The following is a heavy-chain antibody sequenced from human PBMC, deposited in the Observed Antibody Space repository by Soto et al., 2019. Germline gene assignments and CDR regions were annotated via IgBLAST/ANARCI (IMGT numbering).Heavy chain of an antibody. D-gene: IGHD2-8*01. J-gene: IGHJ4*02. CDR3: ARADLFLMAYEFGY. CDR1: GFTFNNYA. V-gene: IGHV3-23*01. CDR2: INASGDKT. Sequence: GGSLSLSCAASGFTFNNYAMTWVRQAPGKGLEWVSFINASGDKTYYADSVKGRFTISRDNSKNTLSLQMSSLRDDDTAVYFCARADLFLMAYEFGYRGQGTLVTVSS.